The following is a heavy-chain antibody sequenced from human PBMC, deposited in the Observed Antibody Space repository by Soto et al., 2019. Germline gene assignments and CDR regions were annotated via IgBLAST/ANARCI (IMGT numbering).Heavy chain of an antibody. CDR2: IYYNGNT. V-gene: IGHV4-59*11. J-gene: IGHJ4*02. CDR3: TRANWYSEY. CDR1: GGSISNHY. D-gene: IGHD7-27*01. Sequence: QVQLQESGPGLVKPSETLSLTCTVSGGSISNHYWSWIRQPPGKGLEWIGYIYYNGNTNYNPPIKSRVTMCVDTAKNQTSLTLSSVTAAATAVYYCTRANWYSEYWGQGTLVTVSS.